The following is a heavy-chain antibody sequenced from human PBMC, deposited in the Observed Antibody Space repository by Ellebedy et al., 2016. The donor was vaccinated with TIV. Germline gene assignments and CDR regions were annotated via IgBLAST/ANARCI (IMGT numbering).Heavy chain of an antibody. CDR1: GFTFRNYA. CDR3: AKPNYHGWGSGDY. D-gene: IGHD3-10*01. V-gene: IGHV3-23*01. Sequence: GESLKISCVASGFTFRNYAMTWVRQAPGKGLEWVSGITDSGYSTYYPDSEKGRFHIFRANSKKTLYLQMNSLRAEDTARYYCAKPNYHGWGSGDYWGQGTLVTVSS. J-gene: IGHJ4*02. CDR2: ITDSGYST.